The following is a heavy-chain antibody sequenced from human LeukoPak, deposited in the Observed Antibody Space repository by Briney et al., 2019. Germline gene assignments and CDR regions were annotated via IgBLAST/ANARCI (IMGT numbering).Heavy chain of an antibody. V-gene: IGHV3-49*04. CDR3: TQTYYDISY. J-gene: IGHJ4*02. Sequence: PGGSLRLSCTASGFTFGDYAMSWVRQAPGKGLEWVGFIRSKAYGGTTEYAASVKGRFTISRDDSKSIAYLQMNSLKTEDTAVYYCTQTYYDISYWGQGTLVTVSS. CDR2: IRSKAYGGTT. D-gene: IGHD3-9*01. CDR1: GFTFGDYA.